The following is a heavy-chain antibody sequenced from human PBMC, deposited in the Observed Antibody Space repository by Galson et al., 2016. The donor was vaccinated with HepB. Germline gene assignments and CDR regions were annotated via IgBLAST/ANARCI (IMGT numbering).Heavy chain of an antibody. V-gene: IGHV3-74*01. Sequence: SLRLSCAASGFTFGNYWMHWVRQAPGKGPVWVSRISPDGSSTSYADSVKGRFTISRDNAKNTLYLQMSSLRAEDAVFYYCARDFQFGSVSNGYWGQGTQVTVSS. CDR2: ISPDGSST. J-gene: IGHJ4*02. CDR1: GFTFGNYW. D-gene: IGHD3-10*01. CDR3: ARDFQFGSVSNGY.